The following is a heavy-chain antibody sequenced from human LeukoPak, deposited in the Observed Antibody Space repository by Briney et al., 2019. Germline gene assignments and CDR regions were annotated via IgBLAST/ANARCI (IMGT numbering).Heavy chain of an antibody. Sequence: GGSLRLSCAASGFTFSSHAMHRVRRAPGKGLELVSSISRNGDSTGYGNSVKGRFTISRDNSKNTLYLQMGSLRTEDMAIYYCARSSGDFDHYYGMDVWGQGTTVTVSS. J-gene: IGHJ6*02. CDR1: GFTFSSHA. D-gene: IGHD1-26*01. V-gene: IGHV3-64*01. CDR3: ARSSGDFDHYYGMDV. CDR2: ISRNGDST.